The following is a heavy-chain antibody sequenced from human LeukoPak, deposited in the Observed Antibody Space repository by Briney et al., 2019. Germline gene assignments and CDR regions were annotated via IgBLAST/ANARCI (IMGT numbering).Heavy chain of an antibody. Sequence: SGALSLTCTVSGGSISSSIWWSWVRQPPGKGLEWIGEIYHSGSTNYNPSLKSRVTISVDKSRNQFSLSLNSVTAADTAVYYCASGRGGIRGVFFDYWGRGTLVTVSS. CDR1: GGSISSSIW. CDR3: ASGRGGIRGVFFDY. J-gene: IGHJ4*02. V-gene: IGHV4-4*02. CDR2: IYHSGST. D-gene: IGHD3-10*01.